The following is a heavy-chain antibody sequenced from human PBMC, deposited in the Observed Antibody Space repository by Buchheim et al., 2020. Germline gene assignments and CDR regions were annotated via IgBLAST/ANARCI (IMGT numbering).Heavy chain of an antibody. CDR3: AKIRVGAVYYDFWSGSLPLREY. CDR2: ISYDGSNK. V-gene: IGHV3-30*18. Sequence: QVQLVESGGGVVQPGRSLRLSCAASGFTFSSYGMHWVRQAPGKGLEWVAVISYDGSNKYYADSVKGRFTISRDNSKNTLYLQMNSLRAEDTAVYYCAKIRVGAVYYDFWSGSLPLREYWGQGTL. D-gene: IGHD3-3*01. J-gene: IGHJ4*02. CDR1: GFTFSSYG.